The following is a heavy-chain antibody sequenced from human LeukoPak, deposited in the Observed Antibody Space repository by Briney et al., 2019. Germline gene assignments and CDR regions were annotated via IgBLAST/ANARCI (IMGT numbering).Heavy chain of an antibody. CDR1: GDSVSSNSAA. J-gene: IGHJ5*02. CDR2: TYYRSKWYN. Sequence: SQTLSLTCAIPGDSVSSNSAAWNWIRQSPSRGLEWLGRTYYRSKWYNDYAVSVKSRIAINPDTSKNQFSLLLNSVTPEDTAVYYCARRLTQYDCFDPWGQGILVTVSS. CDR3: ARRLTQYDCFDP. V-gene: IGHV6-1*01. D-gene: IGHD2-2*01.